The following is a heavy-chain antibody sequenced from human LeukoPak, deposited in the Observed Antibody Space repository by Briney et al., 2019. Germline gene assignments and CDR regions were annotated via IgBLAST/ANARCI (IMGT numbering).Heavy chain of an antibody. CDR1: GFTFSSYS. CDR3: ASRYCTSTNCYAFDI. V-gene: IGHV3-21*01. J-gene: IGHJ3*02. D-gene: IGHD2-2*01. CDR2: ISSDSNYI. Sequence: GGSLRLSCAASGFTFSSYSMNWVRQAPGKGLEWVSSISSDSNYIFYADSVQGRFTISRDNAENSLFLQMNSLRAEDTAVYYCASRYCTSTNCYAFDIWGQRTMVTVSS.